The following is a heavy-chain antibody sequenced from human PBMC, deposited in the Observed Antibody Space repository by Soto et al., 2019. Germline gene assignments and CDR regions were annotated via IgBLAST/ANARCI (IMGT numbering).Heavy chain of an antibody. V-gene: IGHV4-31*03. CDR3: ARFYYASGSLIVRAPDY. J-gene: IGHJ4*02. D-gene: IGHD3-10*01. Sequence: QVQLQESGPGLVKPSQTLSLTCTVSGGSISTGGYYWSWIRQHPGKGLEWIGYIYYSGSAYYNPSLQSRLTMSVDTSQNRFPLKLTAVNAGATAVYYCARFYYASGSLIVRAPDYWGQGTLVTVSS. CDR2: IYYSGSA. CDR1: GGSISTGGYY.